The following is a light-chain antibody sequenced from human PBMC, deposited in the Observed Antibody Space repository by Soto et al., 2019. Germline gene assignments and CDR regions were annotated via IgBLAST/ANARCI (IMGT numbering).Light chain of an antibody. J-gene: IGKJ1*01. Sequence: EIVLTQSPGTLSLSPGERATLSCRASQSVSSFYLAWYQQKPGQAPRLLIYGASSRATGIPDRFSGSGSGTDFTLTISGLEPEDFAVYYCQQYGGSPRTFGQGTKVDIK. CDR2: GAS. CDR1: QSVSSFY. CDR3: QQYGGSPRT. V-gene: IGKV3-20*01.